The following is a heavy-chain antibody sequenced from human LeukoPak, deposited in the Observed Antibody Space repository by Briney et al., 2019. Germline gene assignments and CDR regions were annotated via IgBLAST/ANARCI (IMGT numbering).Heavy chain of an antibody. CDR2: INPGGSSI. CDR1: GFTFSSYW. Sequence: GGSLRLSCAASGFTFSSYWMHWVRQVPGKELVWVARINPGGSSITYADSVKGRFTISRDNAKNTLYLQMDSLRAEDTGVYYCARSNQADDYWGQGTLVTVSS. D-gene: IGHD1-14*01. V-gene: IGHV3-74*01. J-gene: IGHJ4*02. CDR3: ARSNQADDY.